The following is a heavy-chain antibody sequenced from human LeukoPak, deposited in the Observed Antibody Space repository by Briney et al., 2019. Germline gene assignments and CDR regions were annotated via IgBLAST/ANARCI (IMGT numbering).Heavy chain of an antibody. CDR2: IYPGDSDT. J-gene: IGHJ4*02. V-gene: IGHV5-51*01. Sequence: GESLKISCKGSGYSFTSYWIGWVRQMPGKGLEWMGIIYPGDSDTRYSPSFQGQVTISADKSISTAYLQWSSLKASDTAMYYCARLEACGGDCYSSTYYFDYWGQGTLVTVSS. D-gene: IGHD2-21*02. CDR3: ARLEACGGDCYSSTYYFDY. CDR1: GYSFTSYW.